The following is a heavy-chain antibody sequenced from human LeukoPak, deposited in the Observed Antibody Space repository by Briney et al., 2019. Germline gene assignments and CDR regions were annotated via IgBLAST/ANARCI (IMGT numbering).Heavy chain of an antibody. CDR3: ARRDRDYYGSGRDYFDC. CDR2: IYYSGST. J-gene: IGHJ4*02. D-gene: IGHD3-10*01. Sequence: SQTLSLTCTVSGGSISSGTYYWSWIRQHPGKGLEWIGYIYYSGSTSYNPSLKSRLTISVDTSKNQFSLMLSSVTAADTAMYYCARRDRDYYGSGRDYFDCWGQGALVTVSS. CDR1: GGSISSGTYY. V-gene: IGHV4-31*03.